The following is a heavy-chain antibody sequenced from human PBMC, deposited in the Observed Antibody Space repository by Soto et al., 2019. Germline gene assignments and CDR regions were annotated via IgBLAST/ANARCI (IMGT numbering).Heavy chain of an antibody. CDR3: ARGEYGVWGSYRY. CDR2: IYYSGST. D-gene: IGHD3-16*02. Sequence: QVQLQESGPGLVKPSQTLSLTCTVSGGSISSGDYYWSWIRQPPGKGLEWIGYIYYSGSTYYNPSLKRRVTITVDTSKNQFSMKLSSVTAADTAVYYCARGEYGVWGSYRYWGQGTLVTVSS. CDR1: GGSISSGDYY. J-gene: IGHJ4*02. V-gene: IGHV4-30-4*01.